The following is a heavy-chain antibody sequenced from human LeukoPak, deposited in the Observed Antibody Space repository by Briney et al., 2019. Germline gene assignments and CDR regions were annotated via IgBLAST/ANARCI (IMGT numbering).Heavy chain of an antibody. V-gene: IGHV3-23*01. D-gene: IGHD6-19*01. Sequence: GGSLRLSCAASGFAFSSFAMGWVRQSPGKGLEWLSTINGGGNTTFYSDSVKGRFTISRDNSKNTLYLHMDSLRPDDTATYYCTKELHVAVAVADYYYFYMDVWGRATAVTVSS. J-gene: IGHJ6*03. CDR2: INGGGNTT. CDR1: GFAFSSFA. CDR3: TKELHVAVAVADYYYFYMDV.